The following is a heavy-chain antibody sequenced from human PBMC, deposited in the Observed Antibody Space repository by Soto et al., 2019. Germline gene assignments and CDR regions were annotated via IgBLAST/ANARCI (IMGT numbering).Heavy chain of an antibody. CDR2: INPSGGST. V-gene: IGHV1-46*03. CDR1: GYTFTSYY. D-gene: IGHD2-15*01. CDR3: ARDPEGYCSGGSCGSYYYYMDV. J-gene: IGHJ6*03. Sequence: ASVKVSCKASGYTFTSYYMHWVRQAPGQGLEWMGIINPSGGSTSYAQKFQGRVTMTRDTSTSTVYMEPSSLRSEDTAVYYCARDPEGYCSGGSCGSYYYYMDVWGKGTKVTVS.